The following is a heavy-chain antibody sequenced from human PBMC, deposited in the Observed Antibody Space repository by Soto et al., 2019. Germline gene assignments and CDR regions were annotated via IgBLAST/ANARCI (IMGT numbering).Heavy chain of an antibody. CDR3: VTGKYCDY. J-gene: IGHJ4*02. Sequence: GGSLRLSCIGSGFTFSNAWINWVRQAPGKGLEWVGRIKSKPDGGTTDYAAPVKGRFTISRDDSKNTVYLQMNSLKTEDTALYYCVTGKYCDYWGQGTLVTVSS. V-gene: IGHV3-15*01. CDR1: GFTFSNAW. CDR2: IKSKPDGGTT.